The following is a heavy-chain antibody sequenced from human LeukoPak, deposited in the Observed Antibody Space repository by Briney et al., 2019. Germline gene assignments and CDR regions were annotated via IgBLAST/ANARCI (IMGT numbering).Heavy chain of an antibody. J-gene: IGHJ3*02. CDR3: ARVINLSTFDI. Sequence: QPGGSLRLSCAASGLTVSTNYMSWVRQAPGKGLEWVSVLHSGGNAYYADSVKGTFTISRDNSKNTLYLQMNNLKGEDTAVYYCARVINLSTFDIWGQGTMVTVSS. CDR1: GLTVSTNY. CDR2: LHSGGNA. V-gene: IGHV3-66*01. D-gene: IGHD5/OR15-5a*01.